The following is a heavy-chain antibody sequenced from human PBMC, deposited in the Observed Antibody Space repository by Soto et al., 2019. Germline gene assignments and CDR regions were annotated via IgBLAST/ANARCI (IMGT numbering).Heavy chain of an antibody. CDR3: AASISIFGVVPF. V-gene: IGHV4-61*01. Sequence: SETLSLTCNGSGGSVSRVSYYWSWIRQSPGKGLEWIGYVYYSGSTNYNPSLKSRVTISVDTSKNQFSLKLRSVTAADTAVYYCAASISIFGVVPFWGQGTLVTVSS. CDR1: GGSVSRVSYY. D-gene: IGHD3-3*01. J-gene: IGHJ4*02. CDR2: VYYSGST.